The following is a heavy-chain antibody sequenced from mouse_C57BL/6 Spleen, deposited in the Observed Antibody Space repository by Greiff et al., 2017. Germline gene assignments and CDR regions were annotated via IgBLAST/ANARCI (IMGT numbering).Heavy chain of an antibody. V-gene: IGHV1-22*01. Sequence: EVQLQQSGPELVKPGASVKLSCTASGYTFTDYNMHWVKQSPGKSLEWIGYINPNNGGTSYNQKFKGKATLTVNKSSSTAYMELRSLTSEDSAVYYCARIPIYYYGSSYGYFDYWGQGTTLTVSS. J-gene: IGHJ2*01. CDR2: INPNNGGT. CDR1: GYTFTDYN. D-gene: IGHD1-1*01. CDR3: ARIPIYYYGSSYGYFDY.